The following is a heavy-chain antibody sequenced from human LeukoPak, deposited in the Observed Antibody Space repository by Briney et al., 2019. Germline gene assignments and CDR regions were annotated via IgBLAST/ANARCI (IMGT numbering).Heavy chain of an antibody. Sequence: AGGSLRLSCAASGFTVGGNYMSWVRQAPGKGLEWVAVIWYDGSNKYYADSVKGRFTISRDNSKNTLYLQMNSLRAEDTAVYYCARDDYYDSSGYSYYFDYWGQGTLVTVSS. D-gene: IGHD3-22*01. J-gene: IGHJ4*02. CDR3: ARDDYYDSSGYSYYFDY. CDR1: GFTVGGNY. V-gene: IGHV3-33*08. CDR2: IWYDGSNK.